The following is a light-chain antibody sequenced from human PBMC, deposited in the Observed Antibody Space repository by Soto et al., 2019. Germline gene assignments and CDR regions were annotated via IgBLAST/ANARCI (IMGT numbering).Light chain of an antibody. J-gene: IGKJ4*01. CDR2: DAS. V-gene: IGKV3-11*01. Sequence: EILLTQSPATLSLSPGERATLSCRASQSVGSYLAWYQQKPGQAPRLLIYDASNRDTGIPARFSGSGSGKDLTLTISSLEPEELAVYYCQQRRKWPTFGGGTKVEIK. CDR3: QQRRKWPT. CDR1: QSVGSY.